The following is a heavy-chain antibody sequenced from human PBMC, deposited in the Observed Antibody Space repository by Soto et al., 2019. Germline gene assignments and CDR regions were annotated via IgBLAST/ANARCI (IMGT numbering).Heavy chain of an antibody. Sequence: QVQMQESGPGLVKPSETLSLTCTVSGASVSSGNQYWSWIRQPPGKGLEWIGYISHSGITNYNPSLKSRVTISPDTSRNQFSLKVSSVTAADPAVYYCARGWDANSWGQGTLVTVSS. J-gene: IGHJ4*02. D-gene: IGHD3-22*01. CDR2: ISHSGIT. CDR3: ARGWDANS. V-gene: IGHV4-61*01. CDR1: GASVSSGNQY.